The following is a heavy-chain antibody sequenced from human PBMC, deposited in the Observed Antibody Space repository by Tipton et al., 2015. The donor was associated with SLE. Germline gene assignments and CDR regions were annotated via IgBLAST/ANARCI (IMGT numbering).Heavy chain of an antibody. D-gene: IGHD6-13*01. Sequence: TLSLTCTVSGGSISSYYWSWIRQPPGKGLEWIGYIYYSGSTNYNPSLKSRVPISVDTSKNQFSLKLSSVTAADTAVYYCARQGIMASAGLGYWGQGTLVTVSS. V-gene: IGHV4-59*08. CDR1: GGSISSYY. J-gene: IGHJ4*02. CDR3: ARQGIMASAGLGY. CDR2: IYYSGST.